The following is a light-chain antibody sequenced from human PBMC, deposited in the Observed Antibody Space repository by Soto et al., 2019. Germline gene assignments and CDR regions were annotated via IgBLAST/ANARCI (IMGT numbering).Light chain of an antibody. J-gene: IGLJ2*01. CDR2: EDN. Sequence: QSVLTQPASVSGSPGQSITISCTGTSSDVGSYNLVSWYQHHPGKAPKFIIYEDNKRPSGVSNRFSGSKSGNTASLTISGLQAEDEAYYYCCAFVRSNALLFGGGTQLTVL. CDR3: CAFVRSNALL. V-gene: IGLV2-23*01. CDR1: SSDVGSYNL.